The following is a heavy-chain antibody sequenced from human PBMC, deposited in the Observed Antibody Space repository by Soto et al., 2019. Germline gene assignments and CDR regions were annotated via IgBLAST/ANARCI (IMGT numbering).Heavy chain of an antibody. D-gene: IGHD6-6*01. V-gene: IGHV3-33*01. Sequence: PGGSLRLSCAASGFTFSSYGMHWVRQAPGKGLEWVAVIWYDGSNKYYADSVKGRFTISRDNSKNTLYLQMNSLRAEDTAVYYCARGGGIAAHPALRTYYYYGMDVWGQGTTVTVSS. CDR2: IWYDGSNK. CDR1: GFTFSSYG. J-gene: IGHJ6*02. CDR3: ARGGGIAAHPALRTYYYYGMDV.